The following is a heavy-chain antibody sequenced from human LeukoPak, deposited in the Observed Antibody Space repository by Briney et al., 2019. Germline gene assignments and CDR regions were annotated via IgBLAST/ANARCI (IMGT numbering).Heavy chain of an antibody. J-gene: IGHJ3*02. CDR1: GYTFTSYG. Sequence: ASVKVSCKASGYTFTSYGISWVRQAPGQGLEWMGWINTNTGNSTYAQGFTGRFVFSLDTSVSTAYLQISSLKAEDTAVYYCARVLLRHGFDIWGQGTMVTVSS. CDR2: INTNTGNS. CDR3: ARVLLRHGFDI. D-gene: IGHD2/OR15-2a*01. V-gene: IGHV7-4-1*02.